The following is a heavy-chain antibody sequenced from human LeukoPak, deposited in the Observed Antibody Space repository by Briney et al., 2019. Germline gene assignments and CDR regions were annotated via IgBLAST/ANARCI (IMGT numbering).Heavy chain of an antibody. J-gene: IGHJ4*02. Sequence: PGGSLRLSCAASGFTFSDYYMSWVRQAPGKGLEWVSYITSSGTTIFYADSVKGRFTISRDNAKNSLYLQMNSLRAEDTAVYYCARDDLRPYYFDHWGQGTLVTVSS. CDR1: GFTFSDYY. V-gene: IGHV3-11*01. CDR3: ARDDLRPYYFDH. CDR2: ITSSGTTI.